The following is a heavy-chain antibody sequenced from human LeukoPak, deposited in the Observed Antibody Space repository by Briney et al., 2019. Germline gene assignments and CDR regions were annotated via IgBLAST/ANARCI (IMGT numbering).Heavy chain of an antibody. V-gene: IGHV1-69*13. J-gene: IGHJ4*02. Sequence: ASVKVSCKASGGTFISYAISWVRQAPGQGLEWMGGIIPIFGTANYAQKFQGRVTITADESTSTAYMELSRLRSDDTAVYYCARDGRRRYYDSSGYFPPHYWGQGTLVTVSS. CDR1: GGTFISYA. D-gene: IGHD3-22*01. CDR2: IIPIFGTA. CDR3: ARDGRRRYYDSSGYFPPHY.